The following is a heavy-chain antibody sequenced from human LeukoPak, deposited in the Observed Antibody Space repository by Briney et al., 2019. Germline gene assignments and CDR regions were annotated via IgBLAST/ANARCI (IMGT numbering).Heavy chain of an antibody. D-gene: IGHD2-2*01. Sequence: SETLSLTCTVSGGSISNYYLSWIRQPPGKGLEWIGYIYSSGSTNYNPSLKSRVTISVGTSKNQFSLKLSSVTAADTAVYYCAREGSTNILDYWGQGTLVTVSS. CDR3: AREGSTNILDY. CDR2: IYSSGST. CDR1: GGSISNYY. J-gene: IGHJ4*02. V-gene: IGHV4-59*01.